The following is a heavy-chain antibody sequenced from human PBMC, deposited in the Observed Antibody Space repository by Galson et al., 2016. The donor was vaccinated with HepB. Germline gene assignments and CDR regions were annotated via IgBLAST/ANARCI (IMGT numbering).Heavy chain of an antibody. CDR2: IYYSGST. CDR3: ARASPRDSSGWYPDAFDI. J-gene: IGHJ3*02. D-gene: IGHD6-19*01. CDR1: GGSISTYY. Sequence: SETLSLTCTVSGGSISTYYWSWIRQSPGKGLEWIGYIYYSGSTNYNPSLKSRVTISVDTSKNQFSLKLSSVTAADTAVYYCARASPRDSSGWYPDAFDIWGQGTMVTVSS. V-gene: IGHV4-59*01.